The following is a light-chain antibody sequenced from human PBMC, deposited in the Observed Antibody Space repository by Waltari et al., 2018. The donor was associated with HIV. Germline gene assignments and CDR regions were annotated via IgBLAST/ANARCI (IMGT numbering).Light chain of an antibody. CDR1: SSDVGGSHS. J-gene: IGLJ3*02. V-gene: IGLV2-8*01. CDR3: NSYAGSNNWV. Sequence: SALTQSPSASGSPGQSVTISCPGTSSDVGGSHSVSWYQQHPGKAPKLMIYEVNKRPSGVPDRFSGSKSANTASLTVSGLQAGDEADYYCNSYAGSNNWVFGGGTKLTVL. CDR2: EVN.